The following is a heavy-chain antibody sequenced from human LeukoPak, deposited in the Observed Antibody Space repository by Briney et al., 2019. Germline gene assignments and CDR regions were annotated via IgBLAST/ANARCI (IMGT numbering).Heavy chain of an antibody. D-gene: IGHD3-16*01. CDR3: AKDRGVRGGVYQFDY. CDR2: ISWNSGSI. Sequence: GGSLRLSCAASGFTFDDYAMHWVRQAPGKGLEWGSGISWNSGSIGYADSVKGRFTISRDNAKNSLYLQMNSLRAEDTALYYCAKDRGVRGGVYQFDYWGQGTLVTVSS. V-gene: IGHV3-9*01. CDR1: GFTFDDYA. J-gene: IGHJ4*02.